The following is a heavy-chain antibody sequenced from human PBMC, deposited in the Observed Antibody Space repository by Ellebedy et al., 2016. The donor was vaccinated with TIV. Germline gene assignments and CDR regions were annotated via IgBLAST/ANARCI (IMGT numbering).Heavy chain of an antibody. J-gene: IGHJ4*02. Sequence: GESLKISCAASGFTFTYYWMSWVRQAPGKGLEWVANIKQDGSEQNYVDSVKGRFTISRDNAKNSLYLQMNSLRAEDTAVYYCASQRVRNNYLDHWGQGTLVTVSS. V-gene: IGHV3-7*01. CDR2: IKQDGSEQ. CDR3: ASQRVRNNYLDH. D-gene: IGHD2/OR15-2a*01. CDR1: GFTFTYYW.